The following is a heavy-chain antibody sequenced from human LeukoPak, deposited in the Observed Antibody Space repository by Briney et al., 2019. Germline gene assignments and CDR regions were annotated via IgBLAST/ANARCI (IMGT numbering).Heavy chain of an antibody. D-gene: IGHD1-26*01. CDR2: IYYSGST. J-gene: IGHJ4*02. CDR3: ARQGGSYYHFDY. V-gene: IGHV4-39*01. CDR1: GGSISSSSYY. Sequence: SQTLSLTCTVSGGSISSSSYYWGWIRQPPGKGLEWIGSIYYSGSTYYNPSLKSRVTISVDTSKNQFSLKLSSVTAADTAVYYCARQGGSYYHFDYWGQGTLVTVSS.